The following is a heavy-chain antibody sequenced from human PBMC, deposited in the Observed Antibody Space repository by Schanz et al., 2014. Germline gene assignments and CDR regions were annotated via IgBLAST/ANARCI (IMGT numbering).Heavy chain of an antibody. Sequence: QVQLVQSEAEVKKPGSSVKVSCKASGGTFSSYTISWVRQAPGQGLEWMGWINPNSGTTNYAQKFQGWVTMTRDTSISTAYIELHILTSDDTAVYYCARAKRFGDMDVWGQGTTXTVSS. CDR2: INPNSGTT. V-gene: IGHV1-2*04. CDR1: GGTFSSYT. D-gene: IGHD3-10*01. CDR3: ARAKRFGDMDV. J-gene: IGHJ6*02.